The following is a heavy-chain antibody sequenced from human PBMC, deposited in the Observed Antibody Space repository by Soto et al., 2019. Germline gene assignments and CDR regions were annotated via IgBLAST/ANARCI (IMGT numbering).Heavy chain of an antibody. V-gene: IGHV1-69*13. Sequence: ASVKVSCKASGGTFSSYAISWVRQAPGQGLEWMGGIIPIFGTANYAQKFQGRVTITADESTSTAYMELSSLRSEDTAVYYCARGDYGDYVLYFQHWGQGTLVTVSS. D-gene: IGHD4-17*01. CDR2: IIPIFGTA. CDR3: ARGDYGDYVLYFQH. CDR1: GGTFSSYA. J-gene: IGHJ1*01.